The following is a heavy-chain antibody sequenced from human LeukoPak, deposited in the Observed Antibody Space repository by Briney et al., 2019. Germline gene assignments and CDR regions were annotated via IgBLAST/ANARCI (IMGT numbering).Heavy chain of an antibody. J-gene: IGHJ4*02. CDR2: INPNSGNT. Sequence: ASVKVSCKASGYTFTGYYMHWVRQAPGQGLEWMGWINPNSGNTNYAQNLQGRFTMTTDTSTSTAYMELRTLASGDTAVYYCARARGFADYADYWGQGTLVTVSS. CDR3: ARARGFADYADY. D-gene: IGHD3-10*01. V-gene: IGHV1-18*04. CDR1: GYTFTGYY.